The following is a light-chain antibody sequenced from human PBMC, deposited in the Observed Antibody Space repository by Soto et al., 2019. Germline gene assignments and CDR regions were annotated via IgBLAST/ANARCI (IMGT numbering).Light chain of an antibody. CDR1: QSVSSN. CDR2: GAS. V-gene: IGKV3-15*01. CDR3: QQYNNWPRT. J-gene: IGKJ1*01. Sequence: EIVMTQSPATLSVSPGERATLSCRASQSVSSNLAWYQQKPGQAPRLLIYGASTRATGIPARFSGSGSGTEFTLNISSLQSEDFAVYSCQQYNNWPRTFGQGTKV.